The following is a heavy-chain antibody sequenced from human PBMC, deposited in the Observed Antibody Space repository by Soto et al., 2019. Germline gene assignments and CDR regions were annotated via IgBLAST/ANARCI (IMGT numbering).Heavy chain of an antibody. CDR2: ISGSGAST. Sequence: EVQLLESGGGLVQPGGSLRLSCEASGFTFNIFGLNWVRQAPGKGLEWVSAISGSGASTYYADSVKGRFSISRDNSKNTLLLQMTSLRTEDTAIYYCAKGDRGDRVGELWPPDYGIDIWGQGTMVTVSS. CDR3: AKGDRGDRVGELWPPDYGIDI. V-gene: IGHV3-23*01. CDR1: GFTFNIFG. J-gene: IGHJ3*02. D-gene: IGHD3-10*01.